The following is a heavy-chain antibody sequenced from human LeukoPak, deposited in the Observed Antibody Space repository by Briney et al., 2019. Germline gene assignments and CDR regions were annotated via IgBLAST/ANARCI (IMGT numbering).Heavy chain of an antibody. D-gene: IGHD3-3*01. CDR2: IYHSGST. V-gene: IGHV4-30-2*01. J-gene: IGHJ3*02. Sequence: SETLSLTCTVSGGSISSGGYYWSWIRQPPGKGLEWIGYIYHSGSTYYNPSLKSRVTISVDRSKNQFSLKLSSVTAADTAVYYCARVITIFGVVHDAFDIWGQGTMVTVSS. CDR1: GGSISSGGYY. CDR3: ARVITIFGVVHDAFDI.